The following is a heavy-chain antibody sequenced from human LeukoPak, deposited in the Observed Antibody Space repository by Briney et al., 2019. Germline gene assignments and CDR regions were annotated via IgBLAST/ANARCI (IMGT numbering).Heavy chain of an antibody. Sequence: QPGGSLRLSCGASGFTFSNYAMSWVRQAPGKGLESVSDIRSTGGTTAYADSVKGRFTISRDNSRNTLYLQMNSLRAEDTAVYYRARADRYGTTWYGRVGYWGQGTLVTVSS. CDR2: IRSTGGTT. CDR1: GFTFSNYA. CDR3: ARADRYGTTWYGRVGY. V-gene: IGHV3-23*01. J-gene: IGHJ4*02. D-gene: IGHD6-13*01.